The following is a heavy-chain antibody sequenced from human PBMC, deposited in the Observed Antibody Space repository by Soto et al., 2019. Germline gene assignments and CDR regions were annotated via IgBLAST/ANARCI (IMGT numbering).Heavy chain of an antibody. CDR2: ISISSSTI. Sequence: PGGSLRFSCAASVFTFSSYSMNLVRQAPGKGLECVSYISISSSTIYYADSVKGRFTISRDNAKNSLYLQMNSLRDEDTAVYYCARDRSDYYYYGIDVWGQGTAVTVPS. CDR3: ARDRSDYYYYGIDV. V-gene: IGHV3-48*02. J-gene: IGHJ6*02. CDR1: VFTFSSYS.